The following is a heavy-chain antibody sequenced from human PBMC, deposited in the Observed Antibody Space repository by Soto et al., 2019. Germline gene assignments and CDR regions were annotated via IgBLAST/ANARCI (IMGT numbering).Heavy chain of an antibody. J-gene: IGHJ3*02. V-gene: IGHV3-15*07. CDR2: IKSKTDGGTT. CDR1: GFTSSNAW. D-gene: IGHD6-6*01. Sequence: GGSLRLSCAASGFTSSNAWMNWVRQAPGKGLEWVGRIKSKTDGGTTDYAAPVKGRFTISRDDSKNTLYLQMNSLKTEDTAVYYCTTRFPRLSAFDIWGPGTMVTVSS. CDR3: TTRFPRLSAFDI.